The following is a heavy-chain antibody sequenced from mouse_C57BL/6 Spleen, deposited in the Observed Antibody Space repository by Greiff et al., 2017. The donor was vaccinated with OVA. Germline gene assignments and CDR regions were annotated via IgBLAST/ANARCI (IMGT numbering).Heavy chain of an antibody. CDR1: GFTFTNSY. V-gene: IGHV14-3*01. D-gene: IGHD4-1*01. CDR2: IDPANGNT. Sequence: EVQLQQSVAELVRPGASVKLSCTASGFTFTNSYMHWVKQRPEQGLEWIGRIDPANGNTNYAPKFKGKATLTVDTSSNTAYLQLSSLTSEDTASYCGAGWDVDYWGQGTTLTVSS. CDR3: AGWDVDY. J-gene: IGHJ2*01.